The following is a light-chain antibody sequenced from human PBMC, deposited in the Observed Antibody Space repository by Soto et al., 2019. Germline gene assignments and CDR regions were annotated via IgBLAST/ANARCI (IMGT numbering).Light chain of an antibody. CDR2: DAS. V-gene: IGKV1-33*01. J-gene: IGKJ5*01. Sequence: DIQMTQSPSSLYASVGDRVTITCQASRDIGKFLNWFQEKPGKAPKLLIYDASNLQTGVASRFSGSGSGTDFTFTITNLQPEDFATYYCQRYDSLPPTFGQGTRLEIK. CDR3: QRYDSLPPT. CDR1: RDIGKF.